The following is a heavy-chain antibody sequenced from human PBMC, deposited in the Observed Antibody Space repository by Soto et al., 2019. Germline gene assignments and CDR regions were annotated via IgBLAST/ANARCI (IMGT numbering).Heavy chain of an antibody. V-gene: IGHV2-5*01. J-gene: IGHJ4*02. CDR1: GFSLTTPGVA. D-gene: IGHD2-2*01. CDR2: IYWNDDK. CDR3: AHRPRVDSAWQTRFDH. Sequence: HITLRESGPTLVKPTQTLTLTCTFSGFSLTTPGVAVGWIRQPPGKALEWLALIYWNDDKRFSPSLENRLTITKDTYKNQVVLTLANVDPVDTATYFCAHRPRVDSAWQTRFDHWGQGTHVIVSP.